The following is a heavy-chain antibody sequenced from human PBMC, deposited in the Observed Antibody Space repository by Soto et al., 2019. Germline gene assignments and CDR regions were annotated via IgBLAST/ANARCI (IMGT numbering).Heavy chain of an antibody. CDR2: IYYSGST. CDR3: ARGRQLWLDYFDY. J-gene: IGHJ4*02. V-gene: IGHV4-30-4*01. CDR1: GGSISSGGYY. Sequence: SETLSLTCTVSGGSISSGGYYWSWIRQPPGKGLEWIGYIYYSGSTYYNPSLKSRVTISVDTSKNQFSLKLSSVTAADTAVYYCARGRQLWLDYFDYWGQGTLVTSPQ. D-gene: IGHD5-18*01.